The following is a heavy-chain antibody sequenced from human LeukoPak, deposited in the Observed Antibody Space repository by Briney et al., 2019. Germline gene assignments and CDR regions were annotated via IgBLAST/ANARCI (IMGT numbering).Heavy chain of an antibody. D-gene: IGHD1-26*01. CDR3: VIGRMGATLPADY. Sequence: GGSLRLSCAASGFSFSTYSMNWVRQAPGKGLEWVSSISRNSRYIYYADSVKGRFTNSRDNAKNSLYLQMNSLRAEDTAVYYCVIGRMGATLPADYWGQGTLVTVSS. J-gene: IGHJ4*02. CDR1: GFSFSTYS. V-gene: IGHV3-21*01. CDR2: ISRNSRYI.